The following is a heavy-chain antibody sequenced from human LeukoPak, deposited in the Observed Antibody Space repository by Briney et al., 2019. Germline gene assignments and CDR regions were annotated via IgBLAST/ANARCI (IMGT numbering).Heavy chain of an antibody. V-gene: IGHV4-34*01. CDR3: ARGGQQAWFDP. CDR2: INHSGST. CDR1: GGSFSGYY. Sequence: SETLSLTCAVYGGSFSGYYWSWIRQPPGKGLEWIGEINHSGSTNYNPSLKSRVTISVDTSKNQFSLKLSSVTAADTAVYYCARGGQQAWFDPWGQGTLVTVSP. D-gene: IGHD6-13*01. J-gene: IGHJ5*02.